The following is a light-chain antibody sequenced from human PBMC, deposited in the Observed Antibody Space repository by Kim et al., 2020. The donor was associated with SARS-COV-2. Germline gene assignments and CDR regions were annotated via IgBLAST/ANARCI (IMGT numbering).Light chain of an antibody. CDR1: QGISSY. V-gene: IGKV1-9*01. J-gene: IGKJ4*01. Sequence: IQSPPPPSSLSASVGDRVTITCRASQGISSYLAWYQQKPGLAPKVLIYSASTLQSGVPSRFSGSGSGTDFTLTISSLQPEDFATYYCQQLSTYPLTFGGGTKVEIK. CDR2: SAS. CDR3: QQLSTYPLT.